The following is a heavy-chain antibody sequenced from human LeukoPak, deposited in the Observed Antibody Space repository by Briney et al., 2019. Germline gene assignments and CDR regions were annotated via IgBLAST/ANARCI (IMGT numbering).Heavy chain of an antibody. D-gene: IGHD6-13*01. CDR1: GGSISSSSYY. Sequence: SETLSLTCTVSGGSISSSSYYWGCIRQPPGKGLEWIGSIYYTGSTYYNPSLKSRVTISIDTSKNQSSLKLNSVTAADTAVYFCARVAAAGNYYFDYWGQGTLVTVSS. CDR3: ARVAAAGNYYFDY. V-gene: IGHV4-39*07. CDR2: IYYTGST. J-gene: IGHJ4*02.